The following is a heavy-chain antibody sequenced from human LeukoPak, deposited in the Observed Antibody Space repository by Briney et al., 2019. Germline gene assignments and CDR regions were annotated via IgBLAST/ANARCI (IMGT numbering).Heavy chain of an antibody. CDR3: ATDVVVVAATPSDY. D-gene: IGHD2-15*01. CDR1: GYTFTSHG. CDR2: ISAYNGNT. Sequence: GASVKVSCKASGYTFTSHGISWVRQAPGQGLEWMGWISAYNGNTNYAQKLQGRVTMTTDTSTSTAYMELRSLRSDDTAVYYCATDVVVVAATPSDYWGQGTLVTVSS. V-gene: IGHV1-18*01. J-gene: IGHJ4*02.